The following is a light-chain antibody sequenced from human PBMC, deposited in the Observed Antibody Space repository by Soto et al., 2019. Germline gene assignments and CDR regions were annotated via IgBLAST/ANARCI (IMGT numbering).Light chain of an antibody. V-gene: IGLV2-8*01. J-gene: IGLJ1*01. CDR1: NSDVGGYNY. CDR3: SSYAGSNWYV. CDR2: EVN. Sequence: QSVLTQPPSASGSPGQSVTISCTGTNSDVGGYNYVPWYQQYPGKAPKLIIYEVNERPSGVPYRFSGSKSGNTASLTVSGLQTADEADYYCSSYAGSNWYVFGTGTKVTVL.